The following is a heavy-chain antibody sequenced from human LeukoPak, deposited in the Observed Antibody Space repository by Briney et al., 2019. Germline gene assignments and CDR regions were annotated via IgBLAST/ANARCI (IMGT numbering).Heavy chain of an antibody. J-gene: IGHJ4*02. D-gene: IGHD1-20*01. CDR2: ISGSGGST. CDR1: GFTVTGND. CDR3: AKDEGSITGYYFDY. V-gene: IGHV3-23*01. Sequence: GGSLRLSCAASGFTVTGNDMSWVRQAPGKGLEWVSAISGSGGSTYYADSVKGRFTISRDNSKNTLYLQMNSLRAEDTAVYYCAKDEGSITGYYFDYWGQGTLVTVSS.